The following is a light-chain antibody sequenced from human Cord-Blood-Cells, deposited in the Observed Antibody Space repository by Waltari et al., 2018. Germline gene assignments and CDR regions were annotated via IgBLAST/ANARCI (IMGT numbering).Light chain of an antibody. J-gene: IGKJ5*01. Sequence: IVLTQSPATLSLSPGERATLSCRASQSVSSYLAWYQQKPGQAPRLLIYDASNRATGIPARLSGSGSRTDFTLTISSLEPEDFAVYYCQQRSNWPITFGQGTRLEIK. CDR2: DAS. CDR1: QSVSSY. CDR3: QQRSNWPIT. V-gene: IGKV3-11*01.